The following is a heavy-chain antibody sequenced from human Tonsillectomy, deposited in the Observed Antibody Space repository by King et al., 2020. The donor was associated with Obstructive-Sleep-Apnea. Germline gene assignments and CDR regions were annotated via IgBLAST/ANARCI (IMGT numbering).Heavy chain of an antibody. D-gene: IGHD6-6*01. CDR1: GFTFSSYA. CDR2: ISYDGSNK. CDR3: ARDAFEYSSPETLDY. J-gene: IGHJ4*02. Sequence: VQLVESGGGVVQPGRSLRLSCAASGFTFSSYAMHWVRQAPGKGLEWVAVISYDGSNKYYAGSVKGRFTISRDNSKNTLYLQMNSLRAEDTAVYYCARDAFEYSSPETLDYWGQGTLVTVSS. V-gene: IGHV3-30*04.